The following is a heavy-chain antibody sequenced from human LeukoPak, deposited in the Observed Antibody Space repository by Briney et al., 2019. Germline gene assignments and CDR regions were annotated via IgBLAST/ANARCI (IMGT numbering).Heavy chain of an antibody. CDR3: ARGPRRITIFGVVIYYYYYYGMDV. Sequence: GGSLRLSCAASGFTFSSYEMNWVRQAPGKGLEWVSYISSGSTIYYADSVKGRFTISRDNAKNSLYPQMNSLRAEDTAVYYCARGPRRITIFGVVIYYYYYYGMDVWGQGTTVTVSS. V-gene: IGHV3-48*03. D-gene: IGHD3-3*01. J-gene: IGHJ6*02. CDR1: GFTFSSYE. CDR2: ISSGSTI.